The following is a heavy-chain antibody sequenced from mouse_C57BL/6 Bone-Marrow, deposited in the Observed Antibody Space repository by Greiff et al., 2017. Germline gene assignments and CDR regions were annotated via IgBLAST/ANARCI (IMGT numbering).Heavy chain of an antibody. CDR2: ISRGGSYT. Sequence: EVMLVESGGDLVKPGGSLKLSCAASGFTFSSYGMSWVRQTPDKRLEWVATISRGGSYTYYPDSVKGRFTISRDNAKNTLYLQMSSLKSEDTAMYYCASLITTVWGYWGQGTTLTVSS. V-gene: IGHV5-6*01. CDR1: GFTFSSYG. CDR3: ASLITTVWGY. J-gene: IGHJ2*01. D-gene: IGHD1-1*01.